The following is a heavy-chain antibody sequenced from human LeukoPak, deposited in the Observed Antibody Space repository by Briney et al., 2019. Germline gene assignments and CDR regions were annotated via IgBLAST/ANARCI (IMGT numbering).Heavy chain of an antibody. V-gene: IGHV1-18*01. Sequence: ASVKVSCKASGYTFTSYGISWVRQAPGQGLEWMGWISAYNGNTHYAQKLQGRVTITADKSTSTAYMELSSLRSEDTAVYYCARESRLRFYYMDVWGKGTTVTVSS. CDR1: GYTFTSYG. J-gene: IGHJ6*03. CDR2: ISAYNGNT. CDR3: ARESRLRFYYMDV. D-gene: IGHD3-3*01.